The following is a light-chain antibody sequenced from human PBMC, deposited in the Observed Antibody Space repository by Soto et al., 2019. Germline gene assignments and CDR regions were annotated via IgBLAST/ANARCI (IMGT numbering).Light chain of an antibody. V-gene: IGKV3-11*01. CDR2: DAS. Sequence: EIVLTQSPATLSLSPGGRATLSCRASQSVSSYLAWYQQKPGQAPRLLIYDASNRATGIPARFSGSGSGTDFTLTISSLEPEDFAVYYCQQHSNWPPYTFGQGTKLEIK. CDR1: QSVSSY. CDR3: QQHSNWPPYT. J-gene: IGKJ2*01.